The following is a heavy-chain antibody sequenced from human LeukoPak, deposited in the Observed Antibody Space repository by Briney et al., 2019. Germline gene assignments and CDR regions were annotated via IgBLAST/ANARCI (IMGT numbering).Heavy chain of an antibody. D-gene: IGHD3-10*01. CDR3: ARNTMVRPQRYYSYGMDV. CDR1: GGTFSSYT. Sequence: SVKVSCKASGGTFSSYTISWVRQAPGQGLEWMGRIIPILGIANYAQKFQGRVTITADKSTSTAYMELSSLRSEDTAVYYCARNTMVRPQRYYSYGMDVWGQGTTVTVSS. J-gene: IGHJ6*02. V-gene: IGHV1-69*02. CDR2: IIPILGIA.